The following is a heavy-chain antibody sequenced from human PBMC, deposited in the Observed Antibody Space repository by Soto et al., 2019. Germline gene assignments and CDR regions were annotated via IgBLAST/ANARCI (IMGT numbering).Heavy chain of an antibody. J-gene: IGHJ4*02. D-gene: IGHD1-26*01. CDR1: GYTLTSYA. Sequence: GGSVKVSCKGSGYTLTSYAMHLLRQAPGQRLEWMGWINAGNGNTKYSQKFQGRVTIIRDTSASTAYMELSSLRSEDTAVYYCARGASPLIDYWGQGTLVTVSS. CDR2: INAGNGNT. CDR3: ARGASPLIDY. V-gene: IGHV1-3*01.